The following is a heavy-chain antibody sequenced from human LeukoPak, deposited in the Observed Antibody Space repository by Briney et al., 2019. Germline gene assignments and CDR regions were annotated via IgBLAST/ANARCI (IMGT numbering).Heavy chain of an antibody. V-gene: IGHV4-39*07. Sequence: PSETLSLTCTVSGGSISRSSYYWGWIRQPPGKGLEWIGSIYYSGSTYYNPSLKSRVTISVDTSKNQFSLKLSSVTAADTAVYYCARVISWFDPWGQGTLVTVSS. CDR2: IYYSGST. CDR1: GGSISRSSYY. CDR3: ARVISWFDP. D-gene: IGHD3-10*01. J-gene: IGHJ5*02.